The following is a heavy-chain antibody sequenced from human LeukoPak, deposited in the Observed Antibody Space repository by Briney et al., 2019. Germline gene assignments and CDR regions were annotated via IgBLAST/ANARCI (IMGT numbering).Heavy chain of an antibody. CDR2: IYYSGST. J-gene: IGHJ4*02. D-gene: IGHD3-16*01. V-gene: IGHV4-59*12. CDR3: ARERGPSYYPADHLFDY. CDR1: GGSISSYY. Sequence: SETLSLTCTVSGGSISSYYWSWIRQPPGKGLEWIGYIYYSGSTNYNPSLKSRVTISVDTSKNQFSLKLSSVTAADTAVYYCARERGPSYYPADHLFDYWGQGTLVTVSS.